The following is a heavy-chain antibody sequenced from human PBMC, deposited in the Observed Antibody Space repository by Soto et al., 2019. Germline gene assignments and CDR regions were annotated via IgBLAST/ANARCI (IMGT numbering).Heavy chain of an antibody. J-gene: IGHJ4*02. CDR2: ISAYNGNT. CDR1: GYTFTSYD. CDR3: AGDRGDYSPSDY. Sequence: QVQLVQSGAEVKKPGASVKVSCKASGYTFTSYDFSWVRQAPGQGLEWMGWISAYNGNTNYAQKFQGRVTMTTDTSTNTAYMELRSLRSDDTAEYYCAGDRGDYSPSDYWGQGPLVTVSS. V-gene: IGHV1-18*01. D-gene: IGHD4-4*01.